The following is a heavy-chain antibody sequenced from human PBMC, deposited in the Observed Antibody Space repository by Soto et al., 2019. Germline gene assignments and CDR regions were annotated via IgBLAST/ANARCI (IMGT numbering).Heavy chain of an antibody. CDR1: AFTFNTYA. CDR3: AKSGAASAYYFDY. Sequence: EVQLLESGGGLVQPGGSLRLYCAASAFTFNTYAMGWVRQAPGKGLEWVSAISVSGGGTYYADSVKGRFTISRDTSKNTLYLQMNSLRADDTAVYYCAKSGAASAYYFDYWARGTLVTVSS. V-gene: IGHV3-23*01. D-gene: IGHD3-10*01. J-gene: IGHJ4*02. CDR2: ISVSGGGT.